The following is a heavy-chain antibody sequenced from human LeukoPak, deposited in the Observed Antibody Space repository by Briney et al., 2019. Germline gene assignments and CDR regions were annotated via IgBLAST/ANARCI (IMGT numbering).Heavy chain of an antibody. CDR3: ARDGRYYDFWNAYSNYYYYMDV. CDR1: GFTFSNYN. D-gene: IGHD3-3*01. CDR2: ISSSRSII. V-gene: IGHV3-48*02. J-gene: IGHJ6*03. Sequence: GGSLRLSCAASGFTFSNYNMNWVRQAPGKGLEWVSYISSSRSIIFYADSVKGRFTISRDNAKNSLYLQMNSLRDEDTAVYYCARDGRYYDFWNAYSNYYYYMDVWGKGTTVTASS.